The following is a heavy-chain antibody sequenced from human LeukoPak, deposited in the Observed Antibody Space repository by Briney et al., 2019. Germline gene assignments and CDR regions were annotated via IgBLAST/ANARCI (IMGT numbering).Heavy chain of an antibody. J-gene: IGHJ6*03. Sequence: PGGSLRLSCAASGFTFSSYAMSWVRQAPGKGVEWVSAISGPGTSTYYADSVKGRFTISRDNAKNSLYLQMNSLRAEDTAVYYCARVKDSSGGYNYYYYYYMDVWGKGTTVTVSS. V-gene: IGHV3-23*01. D-gene: IGHD6-19*01. CDR3: ARVKDSSGGYNYYYYYYMDV. CDR2: ISGPGTST. CDR1: GFTFSSYA.